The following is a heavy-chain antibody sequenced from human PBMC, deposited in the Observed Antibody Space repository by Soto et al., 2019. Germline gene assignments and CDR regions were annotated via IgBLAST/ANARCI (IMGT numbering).Heavy chain of an antibody. Sequence: QLQLQESGPGLVKPSETLSLTCTVSGGCIATSISYWGWIRQPPGKGLEWVGAAFYTDNTYYNPSLKSRLSISVDVSRDQFSLSLSSVTAADTAGYYCASLSSWRGYSFVYWYFDLWGRGTLVTVSS. D-gene: IGHD5-18*01. CDR3: ASLSSWRGYSFVYWYFDL. V-gene: IGHV4-39*01. CDR2: AFYTDNT. CDR1: GGCIATSISY. J-gene: IGHJ2*01.